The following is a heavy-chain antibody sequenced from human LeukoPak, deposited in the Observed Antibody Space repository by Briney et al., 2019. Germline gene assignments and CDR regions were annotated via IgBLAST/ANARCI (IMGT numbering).Heavy chain of an antibody. J-gene: IGHJ5*02. D-gene: IGHD6-19*01. CDR1: GYTFTSYG. CDR3: AREGYSSGWDRYDWFDP. V-gene: IGHV1-18*01. Sequence: ASVKVSCKASGYTFTSYGISWVRQAPGQGLEWMGWISAYNGNTNYAQKLQGRVTMTTDTSTSTAYMELRSLRSDDTAVYYCAREGYSSGWDRYDWFDPWGQGTLVTVSS. CDR2: ISAYNGNT.